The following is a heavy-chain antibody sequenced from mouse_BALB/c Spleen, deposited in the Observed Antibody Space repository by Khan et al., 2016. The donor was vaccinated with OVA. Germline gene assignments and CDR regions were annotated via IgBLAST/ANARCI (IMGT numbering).Heavy chain of an antibody. V-gene: IGHV9-3-1*01. J-gene: IGHJ4*01. Sequence: QIQLVQSGPELKKPGETVKISCKASGYTFTNYGMNWVKQTPGQGLKWMGWINTYTGEPTYVDDFKGRFAFSLETSASTAYLQINNLKNGDTATYFCARPPYFSYVMVYWGQGTSVTVSS. CDR3: ARPPYFSYVMVY. CDR1: GYTFTNYG. D-gene: IGHD2-10*01. CDR2: INTYTGEP.